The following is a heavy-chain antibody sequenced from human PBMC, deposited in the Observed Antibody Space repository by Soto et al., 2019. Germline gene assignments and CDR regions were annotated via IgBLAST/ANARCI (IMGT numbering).Heavy chain of an antibody. Sequence: GGSLRLSCAASGFTFSSYSMNWVRQAPGKGLEWVSSISSSSSYIYYADSVKGRFTISRDNAKNSLYLQMNSLRAEDTAVYYCARVYCSGGSCLDAFDIWGQGTMVTVSS. V-gene: IGHV3-21*01. CDR3: ARVYCSGGSCLDAFDI. J-gene: IGHJ3*02. CDR2: ISSSSSYI. CDR1: GFTFSSYS. D-gene: IGHD2-15*01.